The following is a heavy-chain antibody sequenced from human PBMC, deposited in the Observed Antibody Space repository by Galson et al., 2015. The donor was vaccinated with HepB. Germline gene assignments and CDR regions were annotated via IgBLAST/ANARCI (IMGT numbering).Heavy chain of an antibody. CDR3: ARDFIEVVPAAMWVYNWFDP. D-gene: IGHD2-2*01. CDR2: ISYDGSNK. J-gene: IGHJ5*02. V-gene: IGHV3-30-3*01. Sequence: SLRLSCEASGFTFSSYAMHWVRQAPGKGLEWVAVISYDGSNKYYADSVKGRFTISRDNSKNTLYLQMNSLRAEATAVYYCARDFIEVVPAAMWVYNWFDPWGQGTLVTVSS. CDR1: GFTFSSYA.